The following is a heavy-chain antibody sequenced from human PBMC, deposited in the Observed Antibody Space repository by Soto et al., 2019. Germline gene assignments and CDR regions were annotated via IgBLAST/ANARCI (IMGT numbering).Heavy chain of an antibody. V-gene: IGHV3-30*18. CDR2: ISYDGNKE. CDR1: GFTFTKYG. CDR3: VKDSFSNYSPYYYYAMDV. Sequence: QPGGSLRLSCEVSGFTFTKYGMHWVRQAPGKGLEWVAVISYDGNKEYFADSVKGRFTISRDNARNKLYLQMNSLRGDDTAVYYCVKDSFSNYSPYYYYAMDVWGQGTTVTVSS. D-gene: IGHD4-4*01. J-gene: IGHJ6*02.